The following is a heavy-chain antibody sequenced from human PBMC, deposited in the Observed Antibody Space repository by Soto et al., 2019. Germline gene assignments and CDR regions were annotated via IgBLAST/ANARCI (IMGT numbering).Heavy chain of an antibody. CDR1: GGSFSGYY. Sequence: RSLTCAVYGGSFSGYYWSWIRQPPGKGLEWIGEINHSGSTNYNPSLKSRVSISVDTSKNQSSLKLSSVTAADTAVYYCARGRGDLDYWGQGXLVTVYS. J-gene: IGHJ4*02. V-gene: IGHV4-34*01. D-gene: IGHD3-10*01. CDR2: INHSGST. CDR3: ARGRGDLDY.